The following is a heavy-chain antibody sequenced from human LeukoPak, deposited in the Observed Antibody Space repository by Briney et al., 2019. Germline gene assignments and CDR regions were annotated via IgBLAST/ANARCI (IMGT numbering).Heavy chain of an antibody. D-gene: IGHD3-10*01. J-gene: IGHJ4*02. CDR2: ISSSGSTI. V-gene: IGHV3-48*03. CDR3: ARDRPSWFAF. CDR1: GFIFSSYE. Sequence: PGGSLRLSCAASGFIFSSYEMNWVRQAPGKGLEWVSYISSSGSTIYYADSVKGRFTISRDNAKNSLYLQMNSLRAEDTVVYYCARDRPSWFAFWGQGTLVTVSS.